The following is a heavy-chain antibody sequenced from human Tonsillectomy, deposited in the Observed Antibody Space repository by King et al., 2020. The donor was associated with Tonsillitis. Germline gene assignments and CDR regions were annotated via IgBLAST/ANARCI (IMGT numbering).Heavy chain of an antibody. CDR1: GYTFTHYG. Sequence: VQLVESGHEVKKPGASLKVSCTASGYTFTHYGISWVRQAPGQGLEWMGRISGYNDNTIYAQKLQGRVTMTTDTSTGTAYLDLRSLRFDDTAVYYCARSYDSGDYGAFDIWGQGTMVTVSS. D-gene: IGHD4-17*01. V-gene: IGHV1-18*01. J-gene: IGHJ3*02. CDR2: ISGYNDNT. CDR3: ARSYDSGDYGAFDI.